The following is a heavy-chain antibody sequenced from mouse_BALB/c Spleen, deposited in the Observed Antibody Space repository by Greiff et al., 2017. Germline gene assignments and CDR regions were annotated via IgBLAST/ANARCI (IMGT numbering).Heavy chain of an antibody. V-gene: IGHV5-6-3*01. CDR2: INSNGGST. D-gene: IGHD2-4*01. CDR3: ARDPTMITFYAMDY. J-gene: IGHJ4*01. Sequence: EVKLMESGGGLVQPGGSLKLSCAASGFTFSSYGMSWVRQTPDKRLELVATINSNGGSTYYPDSVKGRFTISRDNAKNTLYLQMSSLKSEDTAMYYCARDPTMITFYAMDYWGQGTSVTVSS. CDR1: GFTFSSYG.